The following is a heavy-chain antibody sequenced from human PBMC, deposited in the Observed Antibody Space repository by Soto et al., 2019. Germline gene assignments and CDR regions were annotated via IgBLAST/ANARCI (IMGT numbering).Heavy chain of an antibody. J-gene: IGHJ3*02. V-gene: IGHV1-2*02. Sequence: RASVKVSCKASGYTFTGYYMHWVRQAPGQGLEWMGWINPNSGGTNYAQKFQGRVTMTRDTSISTAYMELSRLRSGDTAVYYCARDTEMATIDDAFDIWGQGTMVTVSS. CDR2: INPNSGGT. CDR1: GYTFTGYY. D-gene: IGHD5-12*01. CDR3: ARDTEMATIDDAFDI.